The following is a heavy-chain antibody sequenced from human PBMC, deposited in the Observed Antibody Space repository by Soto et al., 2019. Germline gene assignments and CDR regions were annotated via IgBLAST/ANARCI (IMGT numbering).Heavy chain of an antibody. CDR3: ARDRSDLLNSYDAFDI. V-gene: IGHV4-61*01. CDR1: GGSVTSGSHY. Sequence: SETLSLTCSVSGGSVTSGSHYWSWIRQPPGKGLEWIAYIYHDGGTNYNPSLKSRVTISTDVSRNQFSLRLNSVTAADTAVYYCARDRSDLLNSYDAFDIWGQGTMVTVSS. CDR2: IYHDGGT. J-gene: IGHJ3*02.